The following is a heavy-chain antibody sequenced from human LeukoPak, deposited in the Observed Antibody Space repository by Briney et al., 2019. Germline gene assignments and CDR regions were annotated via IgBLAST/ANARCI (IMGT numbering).Heavy chain of an antibody. CDR2: ISVYNGNT. Sequence: ASVTVSCTASGYTFTSYGISWVRQAPGQGLEWMGWISVYNGNTNYAQKLQGRVTMTTDTSTSTAYVELRSLRSDDTAVYYCARENEGSGWYRTIDYWGQGTLVTVSS. CDR1: GYTFTSYG. V-gene: IGHV1-18*01. J-gene: IGHJ4*02. CDR3: ARENEGSGWYRTIDY. D-gene: IGHD6-19*01.